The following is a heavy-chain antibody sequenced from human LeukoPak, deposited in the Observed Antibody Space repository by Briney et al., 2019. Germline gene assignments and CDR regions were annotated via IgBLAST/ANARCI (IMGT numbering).Heavy chain of an antibody. CDR3: ARGRANSSGWYFDY. CDR1: GFTFSSYA. D-gene: IGHD6-19*01. J-gene: IGHJ4*02. Sequence: GGSLRLSCAASGFTFSSYAMSWVRQAPGKGLEWVSAISGSGGSTYYAASVKGRFTIFRDNSKNTLYLQMNSLRAEDTAVYYCARGRANSSGWYFDYWGQGTLVTVSS. V-gene: IGHV3-23*01. CDR2: ISGSGGST.